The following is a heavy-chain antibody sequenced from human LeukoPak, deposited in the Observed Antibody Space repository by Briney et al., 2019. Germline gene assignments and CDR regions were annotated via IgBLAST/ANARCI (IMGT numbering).Heavy chain of an antibody. D-gene: IGHD4-23*01. V-gene: IGHV3-15*01. CDR3: ATERDYGGKSLVGS. Sequence: PGGSLRLSCAASGFNFNDAWMSWVRQSPGKGLEWVGRIKSKIVGGTVDYAAPVKGRFIISRDDSEDTLYLQMDSLKTEDTAVYYCATERDYGGKSLVGSWGQGALVTVSS. CDR1: GFNFNDAW. J-gene: IGHJ5*02. CDR2: IKSKIVGGTV.